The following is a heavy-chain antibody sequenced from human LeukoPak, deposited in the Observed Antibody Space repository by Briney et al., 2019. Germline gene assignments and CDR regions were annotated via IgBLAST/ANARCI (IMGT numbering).Heavy chain of an antibody. D-gene: IGHD4-17*01. CDR2: IYYSGST. V-gene: IGHV4-39*07. CDR1: GGSISSSSYY. Sequence: SETLSLTCTVSGGSISSSSYYWGWIRQPPGKGLEWIGSIYYSGSTYYNPSLKSRVTISVDTSKNQFSLKLSSVTAADTAVYYWARGKAVTTLFDYGGQGTLATVSS. CDR3: ARGKAVTTLFDY. J-gene: IGHJ4*02.